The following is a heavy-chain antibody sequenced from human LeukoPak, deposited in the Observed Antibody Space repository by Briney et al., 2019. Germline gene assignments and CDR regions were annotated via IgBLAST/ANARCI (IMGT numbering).Heavy chain of an antibody. CDR3: ARVSRGPHPYYYDSSGYMDY. D-gene: IGHD3-22*01. CDR2: LTTDGST. J-gene: IGHJ4*02. V-gene: IGHV3-74*01. Sequence: GGSLRLSCAASGFSFSGYWMQWVRQVPGKGLEWVSRLTTDGSTAYADSVKGRFTISRDNSKNTLYLQMNSLRAEDTAVYYCARVSRGPHPYYYDSSGYMDYWGQGTLVTVSS. CDR1: GFSFSGYW.